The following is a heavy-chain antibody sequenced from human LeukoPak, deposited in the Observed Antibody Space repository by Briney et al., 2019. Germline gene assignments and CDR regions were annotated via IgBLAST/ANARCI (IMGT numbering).Heavy chain of an antibody. V-gene: IGHV3-23*01. CDR3: AKRATMVRGVLY. Sequence: AGGSLRLSCAASGLTFSSSAMSWVRQAPGKGLEWVSAISDSGSSTYYADSVKGRFTISRDNSKNTLYLQMNSLRAEDTAVYYCAKRATMVRGVLYWGQGTLVTVSS. J-gene: IGHJ4*02. D-gene: IGHD3-10*01. CDR1: GLTFSSSA. CDR2: ISDSGSST.